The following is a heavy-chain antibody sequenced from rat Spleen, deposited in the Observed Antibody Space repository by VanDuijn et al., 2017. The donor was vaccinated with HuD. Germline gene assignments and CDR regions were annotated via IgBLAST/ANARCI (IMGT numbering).Heavy chain of an antibody. V-gene: IGHV3-3*01. CDR3: ARSDGVHYYLPFAD. CDR2: INNAGST. D-gene: IGHD1-12*02. Sequence: EVQLQESGSGLVKPSQSLSLTCSVTGHSISSSYRWNWIREFPGSKLEWMGYINNAGSTIYKPSLKSRISITRDTSKNQFFLQVDSVTTDDTATYYCARSDGVHYYLPFADWGQGTLVTVSS. CDR1: GHSISSSYR. J-gene: IGHJ3*01.